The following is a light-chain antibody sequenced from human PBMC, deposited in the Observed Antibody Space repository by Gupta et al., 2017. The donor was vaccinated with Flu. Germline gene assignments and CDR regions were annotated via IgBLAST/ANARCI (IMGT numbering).Light chain of an antibody. J-gene: IGKJ4*01. CDR2: KAS. V-gene: IGKV1-5*03. CDR3: QQHLSYPLT. Sequence: DIQMTQSPSTLSASVGDSVTITCRASQSINNWLAWYQQRPGKAPKLLIYKASSLESGVPSRFSGSESGTQFTLTISSLQPEDFATYYCQQHLSYPLTFGGGTKVEIK. CDR1: QSINNW.